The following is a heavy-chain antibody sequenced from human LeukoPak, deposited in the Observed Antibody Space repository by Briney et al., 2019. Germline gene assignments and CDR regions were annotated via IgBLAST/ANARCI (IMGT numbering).Heavy chain of an antibody. CDR1: GFTFSSYS. J-gene: IGHJ4*02. D-gene: IGHD6-19*01. CDR3: ARDRIAVADY. V-gene: IGHV3-48*01. Sequence: GGSLRLSCAASGFTFSSYSMNWVRQAPGKGLEWVSYISSSSSTIYCADSVKGRFTISRDNAKNSLYLQMNSLRAEDTAVYYCARDRIAVADYWGQGTLVTVSS. CDR2: ISSSSSTI.